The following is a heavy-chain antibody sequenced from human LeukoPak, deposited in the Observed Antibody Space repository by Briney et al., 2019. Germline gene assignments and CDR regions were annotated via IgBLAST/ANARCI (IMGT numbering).Heavy chain of an antibody. CDR3: ARGFGAGNYYYGWFDP. CDR1: GVSISSGSYY. J-gene: IGHJ5*02. Sequence: PSETLSLTCTVSGVSISSGSYYWSWIRQPAGKGLEWIGRIYTSGSTYYNPSLKSRIIISRDVSKKQFSLELSSVTAADTAVYYCARGFGAGNYYYGWFDPWGQGTLVTVSS. CDR2: IYTSGST. D-gene: IGHD3-10*01. V-gene: IGHV4-61*02.